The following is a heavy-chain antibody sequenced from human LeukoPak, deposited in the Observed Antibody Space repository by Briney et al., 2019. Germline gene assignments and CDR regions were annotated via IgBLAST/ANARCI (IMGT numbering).Heavy chain of an antibody. CDR1: GFTFSIYE. CDR2: ISSSGSTI. D-gene: IGHD3-10*02. J-gene: IGHJ6*04. Sequence: QPGGSLRLSCAASGFTFSIYEMNWVRQAPGKGLELVSYISSSGSTIYYADSVKSRFTNSRHNAKNSLYVQMNSLRAEDTAVYYCAELGITMIGGVWGKGTTVTISS. CDR3: AELGITMIGGV. V-gene: IGHV3-48*03.